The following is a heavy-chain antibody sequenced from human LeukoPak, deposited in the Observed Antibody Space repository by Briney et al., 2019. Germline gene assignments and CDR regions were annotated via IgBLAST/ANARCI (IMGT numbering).Heavy chain of an antibody. V-gene: IGHV4-4*07. CDR3: ARSSTADSSGYYPFDY. J-gene: IGHJ4*02. Sequence: PSETLSLTCTVSSGSFSSYYWSWIRQPAGKGLEWIGRIYTTGSTNYNPSLKSRVTMSVDTSTNQFSLKLSSVTAADTAVYYCARSSTADSSGYYPFDYWGQGTLVTVSS. CDR1: SGSFSSYY. CDR2: IYTTGST. D-gene: IGHD3-22*01.